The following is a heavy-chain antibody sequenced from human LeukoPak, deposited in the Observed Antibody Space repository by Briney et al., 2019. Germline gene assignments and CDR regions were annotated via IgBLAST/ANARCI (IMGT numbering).Heavy chain of an antibody. J-gene: IGHJ4*02. D-gene: IGHD3-10*01. Sequence: SQTLSLTCTVSGGSISSGSYYWSWIRQPAGKGLEWIGRIYTSGSTNYNPSLKSRVTISVDTSKNQFSLKLSSVTAADTAVYYCARGVRFTMAWRGFDYWGQGTLVTVSS. CDR3: ARGVRFTMAWRGFDY. CDR2: IYTSGST. V-gene: IGHV4-61*02. CDR1: GGSISSGSYY.